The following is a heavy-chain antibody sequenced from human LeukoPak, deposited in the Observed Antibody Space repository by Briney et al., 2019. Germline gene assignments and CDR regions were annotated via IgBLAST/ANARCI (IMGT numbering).Heavy chain of an antibody. V-gene: IGHV3-74*01. CDR1: GFTFSSYW. D-gene: IGHD6-6*01. CDR3: ARLKYPDEDY. CDR2: INPDGSTT. Sequence: PGRSLRLSCAASGFTFSSYWMHWVRQVPGKGLVWVSSINPDGSTTTYADSVRGRFTISRDNAKNTVYLQMNNLRAEDTAVYHCARLKYPDEDYWGQGTLVTVSS. J-gene: IGHJ4*02.